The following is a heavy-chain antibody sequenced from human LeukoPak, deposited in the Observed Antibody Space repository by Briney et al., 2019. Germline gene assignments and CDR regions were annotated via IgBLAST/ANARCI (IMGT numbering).Heavy chain of an antibody. CDR2: ISSSSLYI. CDR3: AGLFRGVIPGFDP. CDR1: GFTFSDYS. V-gene: IGHV3-21*01. J-gene: IGHJ5*02. Sequence: GGSLRLSCAASGFTFSDYSISRVRQAAGKGLEWVASISSSSLYIYYADSVKGRFTISRDNAKNSLYLQMNSLRAEDTAVYYCAGLFRGVIPGFDPWGQGTLVTVSS. D-gene: IGHD3-16*02.